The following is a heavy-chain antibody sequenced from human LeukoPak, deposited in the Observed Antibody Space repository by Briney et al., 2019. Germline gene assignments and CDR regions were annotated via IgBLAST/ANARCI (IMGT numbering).Heavy chain of an antibody. J-gene: IGHJ1*01. CDR3: ARGNSYYDSSDYFPWESFQH. V-gene: IGHV4-38-2*02. Sequence: SETLSLTCTVSGYSISRGYYWGWIRQPPGKGLEWIGNIYHSGSTYYNPSLKSRVTISVDTSKNQFSLNLSSVTAADTAVYYCARGNSYYDSSDYFPWESFQHWGQGTLVTVSS. D-gene: IGHD3-22*01. CDR1: GYSISRGYY. CDR2: IYHSGST.